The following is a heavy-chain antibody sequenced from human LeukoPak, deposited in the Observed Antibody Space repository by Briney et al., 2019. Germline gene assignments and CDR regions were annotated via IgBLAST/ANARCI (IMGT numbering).Heavy chain of an antibody. J-gene: IGHJ4*02. CDR2: ISSNSGTI. CDR3: ARGGRYGDH. Sequence: GGSLRLSCAATGITVSSIYMSWVRQAPGKGLEWVSYISSNSGTIYYADSVKGRFTISRDNAKNSLYLQMNSLRDEDTAVYYCARGGRYGDHWGQGTLVTVSS. V-gene: IGHV3-48*02. CDR1: GITVSSIY. D-gene: IGHD1-14*01.